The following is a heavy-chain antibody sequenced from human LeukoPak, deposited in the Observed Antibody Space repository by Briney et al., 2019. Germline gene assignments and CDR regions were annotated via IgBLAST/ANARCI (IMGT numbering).Heavy chain of an antibody. J-gene: IGHJ6*04. CDR2: ISYDGSNE. D-gene: IGHD3-10*02. CDR1: GFTFSSYV. CDR3: AELGITMIGGV. Sequence: GGSLRLSCAASGFTFSSYVMHWVHQAPGKGLEWVAIISYDGSNEYYADSVKGRITISRDNSKNTLYLQMNSLRAEDTAVYYCAELGITMIGGVWGKGTTVTISS. V-gene: IGHV3-30*04.